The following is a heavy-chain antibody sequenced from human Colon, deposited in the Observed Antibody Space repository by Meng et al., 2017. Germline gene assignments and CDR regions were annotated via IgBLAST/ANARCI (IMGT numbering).Heavy chain of an antibody. V-gene: IGHV4-31*03. CDR1: GGSVRSGGYY. D-gene: IGHD4-17*01. J-gene: IGHJ2*01. CDR3: AGARATVTTLEPFNL. CDR2: IFYTGST. Sequence: VRRQGSGPRLVTPSPTLSLPCTVSGGSVRSGGYYWSWIRQRPGKGLEYIGYIFYTGSTYYSPSLKSRLTFSLDTSKNQFSLKLDFATAADTAVYYCAGARATVTTLEPFNLWGRGTLVTVSS.